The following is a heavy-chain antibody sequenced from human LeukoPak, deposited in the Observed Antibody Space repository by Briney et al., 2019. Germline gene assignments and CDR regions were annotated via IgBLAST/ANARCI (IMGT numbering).Heavy chain of an antibody. J-gene: IGHJ5*02. CDR1: GFTFSSYG. CDR2: ISGSGGST. Sequence: GGSLRLSCAASGFTFSSYGMSWVRQAPGKGLEWVSAISGSGGSTYYADSVKGRFTISRDNSKNTLYLQMNSLRAEDTAVYYCAKDGGYCSSTSCYTWFDPWGQGTLVTASS. D-gene: IGHD2-2*02. CDR3: AKDGGYCSSTSCYTWFDP. V-gene: IGHV3-23*01.